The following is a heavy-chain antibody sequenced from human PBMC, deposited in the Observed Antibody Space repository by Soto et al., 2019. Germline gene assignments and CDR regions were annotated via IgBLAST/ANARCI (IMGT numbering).Heavy chain of an antibody. J-gene: IGHJ3*02. D-gene: IGHD3-22*01. CDR3: ARDSYYEDSSGFPAGDAFEI. Sequence: ASVKVSCKASGYTFTSYGISWVRQAPGQGLEWMGWISAYNGNTNYAQKLQGRVTMTTDTSTSTAYMELRSLRSDDTAVYYCARDSYYEDSSGFPAGDAFEIWGQGTMVPVSS. CDR2: ISAYNGNT. CDR1: GYTFTSYG. V-gene: IGHV1-18*01.